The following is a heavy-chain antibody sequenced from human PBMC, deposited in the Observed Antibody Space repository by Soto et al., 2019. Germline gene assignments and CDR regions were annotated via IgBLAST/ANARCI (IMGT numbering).Heavy chain of an antibody. CDR2: IYSGGST. CDR1: GFTVSSNY. J-gene: IGHJ6*02. CDR3: ASRDGDYFFYYGMDV. V-gene: IGHV3-53*01. Sequence: PGGSLRLSCAASGFTVSSNYMSWVRQAPGKGLEWVSVIYSGGSTYYADSVKGRFTISRDNSKNTLYLQMNSLRAEDTAVYYCASRDGDYFFYYGMDVWGQGTTVTVSS. D-gene: IGHD4-17*01.